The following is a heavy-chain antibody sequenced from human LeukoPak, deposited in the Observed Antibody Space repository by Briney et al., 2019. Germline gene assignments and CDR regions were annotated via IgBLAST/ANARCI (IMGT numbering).Heavy chain of an antibody. CDR1: GGSFSGYY. D-gene: IGHD3-10*01. J-gene: IGHJ5*02. CDR2: IYTSGST. V-gene: IGHV4-4*07. Sequence: SETLSLTCAVYGGSFSGYYWSWIRQPAGKGLEWIGRIYTSGSTNYNPSLKSRVTMSVDTSKNQFSLKLSSVTAADTAVYYCAREVLLWFGDRPHWFDPWGQGTLVTVSS. CDR3: AREVLLWFGDRPHWFDP.